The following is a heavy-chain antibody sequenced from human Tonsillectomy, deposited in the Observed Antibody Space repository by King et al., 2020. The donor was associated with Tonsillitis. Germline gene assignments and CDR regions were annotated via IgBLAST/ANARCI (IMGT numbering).Heavy chain of an antibody. J-gene: IGHJ5*02. CDR1: GYSISSGFY. V-gene: IGHV4-38-2*02. CDR3: AIEGYCSGGSCYMTWFDP. CDR2: IYHSEST. D-gene: IGHD2-15*01. Sequence: VQLQESGPGLVNPSETLSLTCTVSGYSISSGFYWGWIRQPPGTGLEWIGSIYIYHSESTYYNPSLKSRVTISVDTSKNQFSLKLRSVTAADTAVYFWAIEGYCSGGSCYMTWFDPWGQGTLVTVSS.